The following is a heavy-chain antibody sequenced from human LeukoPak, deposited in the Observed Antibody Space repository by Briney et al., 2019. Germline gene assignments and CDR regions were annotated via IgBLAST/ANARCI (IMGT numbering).Heavy chain of an antibody. CDR3: TRDAIVPGVILDY. V-gene: IGHV3-48*03. CDR2: IGTSGGGI. J-gene: IGHJ4*02. D-gene: IGHD3-10*02. Sequence: GGSLRLSCAASGFTFSNYEMNWVRQAPGKGLEWLSYIGTSGGGIQYADSVKGRFTISRDNAKNSLYLQMNSLRAEDTALYYCTRDAIVPGVILDYWGQGILVTVSS. CDR1: GFTFSNYE.